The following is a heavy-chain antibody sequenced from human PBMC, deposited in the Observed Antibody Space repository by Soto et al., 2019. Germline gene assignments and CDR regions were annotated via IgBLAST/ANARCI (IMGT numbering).Heavy chain of an antibody. CDR3: ATWGRWDCGGDCYPPASDF. CDR1: GFTFSSYA. J-gene: IGHJ4*02. V-gene: IGHV3-23*01. CDR2: ISGSGGST. D-gene: IGHD2-21*02. Sequence: GGSLRLSCAASGFTFSSYAMSWVRQAPGKGLEWVSAISGSGGSTYYADSVKGRFTISRDNSKNTLYLQMNSLRAEDTAVYYCATWGRWDCGGDCYPPASDFWGQGTLVTVSS.